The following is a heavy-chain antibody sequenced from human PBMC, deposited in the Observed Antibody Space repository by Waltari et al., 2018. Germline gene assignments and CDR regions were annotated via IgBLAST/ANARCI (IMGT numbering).Heavy chain of an antibody. V-gene: IGHV4-59*01. CDR1: GGFISGYY. CDR3: ARGLGASYRFDAFDI. Sequence: QVQLQESGPGLVKPSETLSLTCTVSGGFISGYYWSWIRPPPGKGLEWIGFFYYTGSTNYNPSLKSRVTISVDTSNNQFSLRLTSVTAADTAVYYCARGLGASYRFDAFDIWGQGTMVTVSS. J-gene: IGHJ3*02. D-gene: IGHD1-26*01. CDR2: FYYTGST.